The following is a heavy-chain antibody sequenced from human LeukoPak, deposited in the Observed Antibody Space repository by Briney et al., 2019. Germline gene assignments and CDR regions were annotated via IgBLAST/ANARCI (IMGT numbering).Heavy chain of an antibody. Sequence: SETLSLTCTVSGGSISSSSYYWGWIRQPPGKGLEWIGSICYRGSTYYNPSLKSRVTISVDTSKNQFSLKLSSVTAADTAVYYCARQGYSSGWFRYHFDYWGQGTLVTVSS. D-gene: IGHD6-19*01. J-gene: IGHJ4*02. CDR2: ICYRGST. V-gene: IGHV4-39*01. CDR3: ARQGYSSGWFRYHFDY. CDR1: GGSISSSSYY.